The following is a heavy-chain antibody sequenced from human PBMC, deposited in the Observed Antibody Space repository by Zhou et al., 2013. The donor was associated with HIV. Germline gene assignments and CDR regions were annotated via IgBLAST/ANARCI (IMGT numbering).Heavy chain of an antibody. V-gene: IGHV1-69*05. D-gene: IGHD1-1*01. CDR3: AIKGTGDRGWFDP. CDR1: GGTFRGFA. Sequence: QVQLLQSGAHVKNLGSSVKVSCKASGGTFRGFAVSWVRQAPGEGLEWMGGIMSMYGTTKYSQKFQGRVTITTDESASTAYMELKSLRSEDTAVYHCAIKGTGDRGWFDPWGQGTLVTVSS. J-gene: IGHJ5*02. CDR2: IMSMYGTT.